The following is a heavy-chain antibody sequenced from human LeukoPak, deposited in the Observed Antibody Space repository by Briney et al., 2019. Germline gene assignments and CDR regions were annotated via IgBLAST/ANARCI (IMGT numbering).Heavy chain of an antibody. CDR2: IKQDGSEK. J-gene: IGHJ3*02. D-gene: IGHD2-2*01. Sequence: PGRSLRLSCAASGFTFSTYWMSWVRQAPGKGLEWVANIKQDGSEKYYVDSVKGRFTISRDNAKNSLYLQINSLRAEDTAVYYCARDRPLYCSSTSCYGDGFGIWGQGTMVTVSS. V-gene: IGHV3-7*01. CDR1: GFTFSTYW. CDR3: ARDRPLYCSSTSCYGDGFGI.